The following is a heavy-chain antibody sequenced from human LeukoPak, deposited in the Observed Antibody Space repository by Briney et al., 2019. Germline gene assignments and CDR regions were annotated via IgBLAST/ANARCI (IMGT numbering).Heavy chain of an antibody. CDR2: VYNSGDT. J-gene: IGHJ2*01. D-gene: IGHD3-16*01. CDR3: ARLKLGAYFDL. Sequence: SETLSLTCTVSGGSTSSDYWGWIRQSPGKGLEWVGYVYNSGDTGKNPSLKSRVTILLDTSKNQCSLKLTPVSAADTAVYYCARLKLGAYFDLWGRGTLVTVSS. CDR1: GGSTSSDY. V-gene: IGHV4-59*08.